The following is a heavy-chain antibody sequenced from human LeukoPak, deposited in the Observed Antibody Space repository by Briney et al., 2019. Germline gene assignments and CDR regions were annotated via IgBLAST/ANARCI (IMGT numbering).Heavy chain of an antibody. Sequence: PAESLGLSCAPSGLTFSTYSMSWDRQAAGKVLEWVSTIDATAGISYYAVSVKGRFTISRDNFQNTLFLQLNNLRVDDTAVYFCAKVNYYPPYFWGQGTLVTVSS. CDR2: IDATAGIS. D-gene: IGHD3-22*01. J-gene: IGHJ4*02. CDR1: GLTFSTYS. CDR3: AKVNYYPPYF. V-gene: IGHV3-23*01.